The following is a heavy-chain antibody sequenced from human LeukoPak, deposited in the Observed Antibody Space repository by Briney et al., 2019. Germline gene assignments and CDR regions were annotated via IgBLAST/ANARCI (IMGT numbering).Heavy chain of an antibody. CDR1: GFIFSSYN. V-gene: IGHV3-21*06. CDR3: ARDPRWELLRSDQAET. D-gene: IGHD1-26*01. J-gene: IGHJ5*02. CDR2: ISSRSRDV. Sequence: PGGSLRLSCAASGFIFSSYNMNWVRQAPGKGLEWVSSISSRSRDVYYADSVKGRFTISRDNTKSSLFLQMDSLRAEDTAVYYCARDPRWELLRSDQAETWGQGTLVTVSS.